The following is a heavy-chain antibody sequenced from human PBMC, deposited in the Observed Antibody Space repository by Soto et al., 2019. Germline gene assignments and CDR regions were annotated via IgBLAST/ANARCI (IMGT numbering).Heavy chain of an antibody. J-gene: IGHJ6*02. CDR3: ARSQGSSTSLEIYYYYYYGMDV. D-gene: IGHD2-2*01. V-gene: IGHV1-69*01. CDR2: IIPISGTA. CDR1: GGTFSSYA. Sequence: QVQLVQYGAEVKKPGSSVKVSCKASGGTFSSYAISWVRQAPGQGLEWMGGIIPISGTAHYAQKFHGRVTITSEESTRTAYMELSRLRAEDTAVYYCARSQGSSTSLEIYYYYYYGMDVWGQGTTVTVSS.